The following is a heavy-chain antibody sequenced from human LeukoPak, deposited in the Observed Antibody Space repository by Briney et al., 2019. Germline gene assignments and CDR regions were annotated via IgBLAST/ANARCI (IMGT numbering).Heavy chain of an antibody. J-gene: IGHJ4*01. Sequence: RSLRLSCVASGFIFSHYGMHWVRQAPGKGLEWVAVIWSDGSIRFYAGSVKGRFTISRDNSQNTVFLQMNSPRAEDTAMYYCARDAQRGFDYSNSLKYWGHGILVTVSS. CDR2: IWSDGSIR. V-gene: IGHV3-33*01. CDR1: GFIFSHYG. D-gene: IGHD4-11*01. CDR3: ARDAQRGFDYSNSLKY.